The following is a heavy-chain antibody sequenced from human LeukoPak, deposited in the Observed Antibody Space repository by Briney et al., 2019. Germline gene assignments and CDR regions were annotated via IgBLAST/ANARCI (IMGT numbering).Heavy chain of an antibody. CDR2: ISAYNGNT. V-gene: IGHV1-18*01. CDR1: GYTFTSYG. CDR3: ARDARLRALYAFDI. J-gene: IGHJ3*02. Sequence: ASVKVSCKASGYTFTSYGISWVRRAPGQGLEWMGWISAYNGNTNYAQKLQGRVTMTTDTSTSTAYMELRSLRSDDTAVYYCARDARLRALYAFDIWGQGTMVTVSS.